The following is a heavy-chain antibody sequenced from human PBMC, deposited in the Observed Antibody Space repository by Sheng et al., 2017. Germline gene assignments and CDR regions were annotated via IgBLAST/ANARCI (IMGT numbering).Heavy chain of an antibody. CDR2: INRDGSGT. Sequence: EVQLVESGGGLVQPGGSLRLSCAASGFTFSDYWMHWVRQAPGKGLVWVARINRDGSGTAYADSVKGRFTTSRDNAKNTLYLQMNSLRAEDTAVYYCARAPDCSSSCHQGTYYSYYYGMDVWDQGP. D-gene: IGHD2-2*01. V-gene: IGHV3-74*01. CDR1: GFTFSDYW. CDR3: ARAPDCSSSCHQGTYYSYYYGMDV. J-gene: IGHJ6*02.